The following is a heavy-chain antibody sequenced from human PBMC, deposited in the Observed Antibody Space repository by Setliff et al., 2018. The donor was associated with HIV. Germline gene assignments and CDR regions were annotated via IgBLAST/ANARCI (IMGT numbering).Heavy chain of an antibody. Sequence: SETLSLTCSVSGRSIDDSYWSWIRQSPGKGLEWIGYIKTSGSTNYNPSLKSRVTISLDTSKNRFSLRLNSVTATDTAIYYCARFAEDYYNSESREVDYWGHGTLVTVSS. CDR2: IKTSGST. D-gene: IGHD3-10*01. CDR3: ARFAEDYYNSESREVDY. CDR1: GRSIDDSY. V-gene: IGHV4-4*09. J-gene: IGHJ4*01.